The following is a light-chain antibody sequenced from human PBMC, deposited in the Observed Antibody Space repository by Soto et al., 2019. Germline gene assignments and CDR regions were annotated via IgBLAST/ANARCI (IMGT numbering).Light chain of an antibody. CDR1: QSISTW. V-gene: IGKV1-5*03. Sequence: DIQMTQSPSTLSASVGDRVTITCRASQSISTWLAWYQQKPGKAPKLLIYKASNLEGGVPSRFSGSGSATEFNLTIISLQPDDFATYYCQQYNTYPLTFGGGTTVVIK. CDR2: KAS. CDR3: QQYNTYPLT. J-gene: IGKJ4*01.